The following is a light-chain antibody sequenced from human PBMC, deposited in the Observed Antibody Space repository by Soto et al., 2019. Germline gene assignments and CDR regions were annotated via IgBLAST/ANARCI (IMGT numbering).Light chain of an antibody. CDR2: GVT. CDR3: TSYTSSSTYV. V-gene: IGLV2-14*01. CDR1: SSDIGGYNY. Sequence: QSVLTQPASVSESPGQSITISCAGTSSDIGGYNYASWYQQHPDKAPKLMIYGVTNRPSGVSDRFSGSKSGNTASLTISGLQAEDEADYYCTSYTSSSTYVFGTGTKVTVL. J-gene: IGLJ1*01.